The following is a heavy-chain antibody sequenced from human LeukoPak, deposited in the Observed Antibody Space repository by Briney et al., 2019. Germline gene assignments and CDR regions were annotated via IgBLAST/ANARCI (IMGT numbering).Heavy chain of an antibody. CDR2: ISYDGRNK. V-gene: IGHV3-30*04. D-gene: IGHD3-16*01. J-gene: IGHJ4*02. CDR3: ARDSKDDVCGQYGGFDY. Sequence: GGSLRLSCAVSGLTFSNYAMQWVRQAPGKGLEWVALISYDGRNKYYTDSVKGRFTISRDNSKNTVYLQMNSLRAEDTAVYYCARDSKDDVCGQYGGFDYSGQGTLVTVSS. CDR1: GLTFSNYA.